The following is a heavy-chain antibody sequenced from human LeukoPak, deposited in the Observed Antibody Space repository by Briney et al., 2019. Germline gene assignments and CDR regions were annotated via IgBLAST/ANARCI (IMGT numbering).Heavy chain of an antibody. J-gene: IGHJ5*02. CDR1: GXSMSNYY. Sequence: PSETLSLTCTVSGXSMSNYYGNWIRQPPGKGLEWIGYMFYTGSGKYNPSLKSRVTISVDTSKRQISLKLTSVTAADTAVYYCATNLPGYSYGYWVAWGQGTLVTVSS. D-gene: IGHD5-18*01. CDR3: ATNLPGYSYGYWVA. V-gene: IGHV4-59*01. CDR2: MFYTGSG.